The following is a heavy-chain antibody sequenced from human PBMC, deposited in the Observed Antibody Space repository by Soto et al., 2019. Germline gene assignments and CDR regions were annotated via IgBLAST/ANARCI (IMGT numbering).Heavy chain of an antibody. CDR3: TKNSIDDYNEGNSYYSYMDV. D-gene: IGHD4-4*01. V-gene: IGHV3-23*01. CDR1: GFSFSNSA. CDR2: IGSSGAGT. Sequence: EVQLLESGGGLVQPGGCLRLSCEASGFSFSNSALSWVRQAPGKGLEWGSLIGSSGAGTYYADSVKGRFTVSRDNSKNTMYLHMNSLRAEDTAVYYCTKNSIDDYNEGNSYYSYMDVWGKGTTVTASS. J-gene: IGHJ6*03.